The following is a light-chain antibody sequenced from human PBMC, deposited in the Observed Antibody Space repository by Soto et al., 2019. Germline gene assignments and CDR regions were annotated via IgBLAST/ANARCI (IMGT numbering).Light chain of an antibody. V-gene: IGLV2-14*03. J-gene: IGLJ2*01. CDR3: CSYSGSNTIVV. CDR1: SSDVGGYNF. Sequence: QSALTQPASVSGSPGQSITISCTGTSSDVGGYNFVSWCQQHPGKAPRLMIFDVNNRPSGVSTRFSGSKSGNTASLTISGLQAEDEADYYCCSYSGSNTIVVFGGGTKVTVL. CDR2: DVN.